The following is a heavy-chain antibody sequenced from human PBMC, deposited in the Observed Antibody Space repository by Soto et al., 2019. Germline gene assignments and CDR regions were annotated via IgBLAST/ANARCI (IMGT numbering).Heavy chain of an antibody. Sequence: PGGSLRLSCAASGFTFSSYAMSWVRQAPGKGLAWVSAISGSGGSTYYADSVKGRFAISRDNSKNTLYLQMNSLRAEDTAVYYCAKDRGSWTVLDVWGQGTTVTAP. CDR3: AKDRGSWTVLDV. CDR2: ISGSGGST. D-gene: IGHD6-13*01. CDR1: GFTFSSYA. V-gene: IGHV3-23*01. J-gene: IGHJ6*02.